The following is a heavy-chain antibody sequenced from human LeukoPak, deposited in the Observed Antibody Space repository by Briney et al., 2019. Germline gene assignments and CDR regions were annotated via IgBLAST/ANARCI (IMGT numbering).Heavy chain of an antibody. V-gene: IGHV5-51*01. J-gene: IGHJ4*02. Sequence: GESLKISCKASGYTFTTYWIGWVRQMPGKGLEWMGIIYPGDSDTRYSPSFQGQVTISADKSISTAYLQWGSLKASDTAMYYCARHVEMATITPFFDYWGQGTLVTVSS. CDR1: GYTFTTYW. D-gene: IGHD5-24*01. CDR3: ARHVEMATITPFFDY. CDR2: IYPGDSDT.